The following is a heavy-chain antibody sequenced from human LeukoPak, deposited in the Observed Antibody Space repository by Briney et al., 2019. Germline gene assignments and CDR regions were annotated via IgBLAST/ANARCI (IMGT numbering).Heavy chain of an antibody. D-gene: IGHD6-13*01. V-gene: IGHV4-31*11. CDR3: ARGQSSSWYGLDY. CDR2: IYYSGST. J-gene: IGHJ4*02. CDR1: GGSFSGYY. Sequence: SETLSLTCAVYGGSFSGYYWSWIRQHPGKSLEWIGYIYYSGSTYYNPSLKSRVTISLDTSKNQFSLKVSSVTAADMAVYYCARGQSSSWYGLDYWGQGTLVTVSS.